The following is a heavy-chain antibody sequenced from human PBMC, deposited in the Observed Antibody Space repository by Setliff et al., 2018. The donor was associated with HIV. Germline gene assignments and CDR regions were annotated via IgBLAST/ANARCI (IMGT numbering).Heavy chain of an antibody. Sequence: TLSLTCTVSGGSISSGSYYWSWIRQPAGKGLEWIGRIFSSGSTSYNPSLKSRVTMSVDTSKNQFSLKLSSVTAADTAVYYCARDGGAARPMDVWGKGTTVTVSS. J-gene: IGHJ6*03. CDR2: IFSSGST. CDR1: GGSISSGSYY. D-gene: IGHD6-6*01. V-gene: IGHV4-61*02. CDR3: ARDGGAARPMDV.